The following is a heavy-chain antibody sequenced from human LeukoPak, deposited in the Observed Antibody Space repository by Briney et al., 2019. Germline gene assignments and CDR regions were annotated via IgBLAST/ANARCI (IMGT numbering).Heavy chain of an antibody. J-gene: IGHJ4*02. CDR1: GYSFTSYW. CDR3: ARLQGVRTQPRFDY. CDR2: IYPGDSDT. D-gene: IGHD1-1*01. V-gene: IGHV5-51*01. Sequence: GESLKISCKGSGYSFTSYWIGWVRQMPGKGLEWMGVIYPGDSDTRYSPSFQGQVTISADKSISTAYLQWSTLKASDTAMFYCARLQGVRTQPRFDYWGQGTLVTVSS.